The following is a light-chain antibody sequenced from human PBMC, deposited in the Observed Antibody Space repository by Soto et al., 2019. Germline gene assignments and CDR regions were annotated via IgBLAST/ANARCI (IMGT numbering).Light chain of an antibody. CDR3: QQRRTWPTWT. V-gene: IGKV3-11*01. J-gene: IGKJ1*01. Sequence: EIVLTQSPATLSLSPGDRATLSCRASQSVSSYLAWYQQKHGPAPRLLIYDASNRATGIPARFSGSGSGTDFTLTISSLEPEDFAVYPCQQRRTWPTWTFGQGTKVEIK. CDR1: QSVSSY. CDR2: DAS.